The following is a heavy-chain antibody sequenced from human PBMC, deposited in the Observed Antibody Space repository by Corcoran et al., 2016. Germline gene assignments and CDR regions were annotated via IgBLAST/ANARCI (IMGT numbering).Heavy chain of an antibody. J-gene: IGHJ6*02. CDR1: GYTFTSYY. Sequence: QVQLVQSGAEVKKPGASVKVSCKASGYTFTSYYMHWVRQAPGQGLEWMGIINPSGGSTSYAQKFQGRVTMTRDTSTSTVYVELSSLRSEDTAVYYCAREAGDIVVVPAAAPGYYYGMDVWGQGTTVTVSS. D-gene: IGHD2-2*01. V-gene: IGHV1-46*01. CDR2: INPSGGST. CDR3: AREAGDIVVVPAAAPGYYYGMDV.